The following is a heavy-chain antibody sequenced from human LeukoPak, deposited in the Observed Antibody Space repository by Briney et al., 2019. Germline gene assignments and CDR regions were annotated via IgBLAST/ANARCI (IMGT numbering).Heavy chain of an antibody. Sequence: GGSLRLSCAASGFTFSSYAMSWVRQAPGKGLEWVSAISGSGGSTYYADSVKGRFTISRDNAKNSLYLQMNSLRDEDTAVYYCARGSTYYDSSGQVPFDYWGQGTLVTVSS. V-gene: IGHV3-23*01. CDR1: GFTFSSYA. CDR3: ARGSTYYDSSGQVPFDY. D-gene: IGHD3-22*01. J-gene: IGHJ4*02. CDR2: ISGSGGST.